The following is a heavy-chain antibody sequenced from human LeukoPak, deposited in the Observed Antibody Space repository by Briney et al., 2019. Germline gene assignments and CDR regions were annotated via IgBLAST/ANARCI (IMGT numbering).Heavy chain of an antibody. CDR2: ISGSGVTT. V-gene: IGHV3-23*01. D-gene: IGHD3-10*01. CDR1: GFTFSCYA. Sequence: SGGSLRLSCAASGFTFSCYAMSWVRQAPGQGLEWVSAISGSGVTTYYADSVKGRFTISRDSSKNTLYLQMNSLRAEDTALYYCAKDRYYYLEGFFDYWGQGTLVTVSS. J-gene: IGHJ4*02. CDR3: AKDRYYYLEGFFDY.